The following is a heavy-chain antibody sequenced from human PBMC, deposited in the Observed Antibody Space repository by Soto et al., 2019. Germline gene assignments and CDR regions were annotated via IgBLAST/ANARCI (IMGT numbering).Heavy chain of an antibody. CDR3: AKGRVTAILSYFDY. D-gene: IGHD2-21*02. V-gene: IGHV3-43*01. CDR1: GFTFDDYT. CDR2: ISWDGGST. Sequence: GGSLRLSCAASGFTFDDYTMHWVRQAPGKGLEWVSLISWDGGSTYYADSVKGRFTISRDNSKNSLYLQMNSLRTEDTALYYCAKGRVTAILSYFDYWGQGTLVTVSS. J-gene: IGHJ4*02.